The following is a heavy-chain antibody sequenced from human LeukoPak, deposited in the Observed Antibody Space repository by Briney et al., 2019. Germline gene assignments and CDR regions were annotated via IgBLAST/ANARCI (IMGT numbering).Heavy chain of an antibody. CDR3: ARASETYYYDSSGYYQGIPSDC. D-gene: IGHD3-22*01. CDR2: ISAYNGNT. V-gene: IGHV1-18*01. Sequence: ASVKVSCKASGYTFTSYGISWVRQAPGQGLEWMGWISAYNGNTNYAQKLQGRVTMTTDTSTSTAYMELRSLRSDDTAVYYCARASETYYYDSSGYYQGIPSDCWGQGTLVTVSS. CDR1: GYTFTSYG. J-gene: IGHJ4*02.